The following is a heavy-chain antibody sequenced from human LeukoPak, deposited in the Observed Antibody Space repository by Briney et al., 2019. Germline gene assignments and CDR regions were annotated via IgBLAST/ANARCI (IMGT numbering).Heavy chain of an antibody. D-gene: IGHD6-13*01. V-gene: IGHV4-39*01. CDR1: GGSISSSSYY. CDR2: IYYSGST. Sequence: SETLSLTCTVSGGSISSSSYYWGWIRQPPGKGLEWIGSIYYSGSTYYNPSLKSRVTISVDTSKNQFSLKLSSVTAADTAVYYCARATGTIAAATSYYFDYWGQGTLVTVSS. CDR3: ARATGTIAAATSYYFDY. J-gene: IGHJ4*02.